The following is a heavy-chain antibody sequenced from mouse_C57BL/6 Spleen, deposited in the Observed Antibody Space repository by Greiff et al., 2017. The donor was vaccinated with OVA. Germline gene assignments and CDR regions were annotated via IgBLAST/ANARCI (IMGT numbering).Heavy chain of an antibody. CDR2: INPGSGGT. V-gene: IGHV1-54*01. J-gene: IGHJ4*01. Sequence: QVQLQQSGAELVRPGTSVKVSCKASGYAFTNYLIEWVKQRPGQGLEWIGVINPGSGGTNYNEKFKGKATLTADKSSSTAYMQLSSLTSEDSAVYFCARLLTDYAMDYWGQGTSVTVSS. CDR1: GYAFTNYL. CDR3: ARLLTDYAMDY.